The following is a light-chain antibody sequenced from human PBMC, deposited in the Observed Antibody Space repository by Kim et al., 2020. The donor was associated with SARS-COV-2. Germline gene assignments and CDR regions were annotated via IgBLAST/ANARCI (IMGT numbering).Light chain of an antibody. CDR3: SSYTSSSTVGV. J-gene: IGLJ3*02. Sequence: QSITISCTGTSSDVGGYNYVSWYQQHPGKAPKLRIYDVSNRPSGVSNRFSGSKSGNTASLTISGLQAEDEADYYCSSYTSSSTVGVFGGGTQLTVL. CDR2: DVS. V-gene: IGLV2-14*03. CDR1: SSDVGGYNY.